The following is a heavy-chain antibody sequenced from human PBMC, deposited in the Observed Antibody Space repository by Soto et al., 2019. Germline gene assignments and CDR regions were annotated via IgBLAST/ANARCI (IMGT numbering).Heavy chain of an antibody. J-gene: IGHJ4*02. CDR1: GGSINSDGYY. D-gene: IGHD5-18*01. CDR3: ARGHPSGYWVLDY. CDR2: VYYNVST. Sequence: QVQLQESGPGLVKPSQTLSLTGTVSGGSINSDGYYWSWIRQHPGKGLEWIGYVYYNVSTYYNPSLESRVYILGDSSKNQFSLKMTSVTAADTAVYYCARGHPSGYWVLDYWGQGTLVTVAS. V-gene: IGHV4-31*03.